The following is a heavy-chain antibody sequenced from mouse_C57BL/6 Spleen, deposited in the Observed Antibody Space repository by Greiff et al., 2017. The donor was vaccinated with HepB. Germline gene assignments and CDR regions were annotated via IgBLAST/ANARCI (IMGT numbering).Heavy chain of an antibody. CDR2: IYPGDGDT. CDR1: GYAFSSSW. V-gene: IGHV1-82*01. CDR3: AEVYYGSSYYAMDY. Sequence: VQLQQSGPELVKPGASVKISCKASGYAFSSSWMNWVKQRPGKGLEWIGRIYPGDGDTNYNGKFKGKATLTADKSSSTAYMQLSSLTSEDSAVYFCAEVYYGSSYYAMDYWGQGTSVTVSS. J-gene: IGHJ4*01. D-gene: IGHD1-1*01.